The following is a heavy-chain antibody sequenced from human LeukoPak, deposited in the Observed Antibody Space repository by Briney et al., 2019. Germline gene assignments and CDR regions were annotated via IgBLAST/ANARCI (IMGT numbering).Heavy chain of an antibody. D-gene: IGHD3-10*01. CDR2: IIPILGIA. V-gene: IGHV1-69*04. CDR1: GGTFSSYA. CDR3: ARVGGQHGSGSFYYFDY. J-gene: IGHJ4*02. Sequence: SVKVSCKASGGTFSSYAISWVRQAPGQGLAWMGRIIPILGIANYAQKFQGRVTITADKSTSTAYMELSSLRSEDTAVYYCARVGGQHGSGSFYYFDYWGQGTLVTVSS.